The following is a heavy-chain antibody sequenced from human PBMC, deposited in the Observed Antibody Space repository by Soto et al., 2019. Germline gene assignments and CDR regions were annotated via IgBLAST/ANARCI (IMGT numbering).Heavy chain of an antibody. CDR1: GGSISSGGYY. V-gene: IGHV4-31*02. CDR2: IYYSGST. D-gene: IGHD2-15*01. J-gene: IGHJ6*02. CDR3: ARGVWYLDYYYYGMDV. Sequence: SETLSLTCTVSGGSISSGGYYWSWIRQQPGKGLEWIGYIYYSGSTYYNPSLKSRVTISVDTSKYQFSLKLSSVTAADTSVYYCARGVWYLDYYYYGMDVWGQGTTVTVSS.